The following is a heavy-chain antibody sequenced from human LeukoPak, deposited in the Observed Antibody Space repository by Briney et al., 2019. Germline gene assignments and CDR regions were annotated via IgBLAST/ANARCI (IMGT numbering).Heavy chain of an antibody. J-gene: IGHJ4*02. D-gene: IGHD3-22*01. CDR3: ARGLQESDVIVVAFDY. V-gene: IGHV4-34*01. CDR2: INHSGST. CDR1: GGSFSGYY. Sequence: SETLSLTCAVYGGSFSGYYWSWIRQPPGKGLEWIGEINHSGSTNYNPSLKSRVTISVDTSKNQFSLKLSSVTAADTAVYYCARGLQESDVIVVAFDYWGQGTLVTVSS.